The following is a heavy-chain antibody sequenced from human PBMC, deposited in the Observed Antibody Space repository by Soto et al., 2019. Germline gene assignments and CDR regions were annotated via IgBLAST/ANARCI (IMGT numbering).Heavy chain of an antibody. CDR2: IHYTGST. CDR1: GGSMSRYC. V-gene: IGHV4-59*01. CDR3: ARDLTISSTDGPLDP. J-gene: IGHJ5*02. D-gene: IGHD1-1*01. Sequence: SETLSLTCTVSGGSMSRYCWTWIRQPPGKGLEWIGNIHYTGSTNYNPSLKSRVTILLGTSTSQFSLKVSSVTAADTAVYYCARDLTISSTDGPLDPWGHGTLVTVSS.